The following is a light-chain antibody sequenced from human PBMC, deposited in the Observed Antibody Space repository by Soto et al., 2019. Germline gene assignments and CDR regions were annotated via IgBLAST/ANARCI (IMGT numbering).Light chain of an antibody. CDR2: GAS. Sequence: EIVMAQSPDTLSESPGERATLSCRASQSISANLAWYQQKPGQAPRLLIYGASTRASGVPASFSGSASGTEFTLTISSLQFEDFAVYYCQQYDSWPLTFGGGTTVEIK. V-gene: IGKV3-15*01. CDR3: QQYDSWPLT. CDR1: QSISAN. J-gene: IGKJ4*01.